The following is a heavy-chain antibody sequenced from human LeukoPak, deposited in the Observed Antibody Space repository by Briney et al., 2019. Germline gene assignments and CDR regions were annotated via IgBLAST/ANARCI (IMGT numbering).Heavy chain of an antibody. J-gene: IGHJ4*02. CDR1: GFTFDDYA. D-gene: IGHD2-2*01. Sequence: PGGSLRLSCAASGFTFDDYAMHWVRQAPGKGLEWVSLISWDGGSTYYADSVKGRFTISRDNSKNSLYLQMNSLRAEDTALYYCAKDLDGRRYCSSTSCYPRFDYWGQGTLVTVSS. CDR2: ISWDGGST. V-gene: IGHV3-43D*04. CDR3: AKDLDGRRYCSSTSCYPRFDY.